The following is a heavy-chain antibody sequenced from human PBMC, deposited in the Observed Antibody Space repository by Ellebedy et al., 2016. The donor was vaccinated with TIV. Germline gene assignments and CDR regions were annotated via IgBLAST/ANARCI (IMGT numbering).Heavy chain of an antibody. Sequence: ASVKVSXXASGYTFTSYYMHWVRQAPGQGLEWMGIINPSGGSTSYAQKFQGRVTMTRDTSTSTVYMELSSLRSEDTAVYYCARERRITIFGVVRQYGMDVWGQGTTVTVSS. D-gene: IGHD3-3*01. CDR2: INPSGGST. V-gene: IGHV1-46*01. CDR1: GYTFTSYY. J-gene: IGHJ6*02. CDR3: ARERRITIFGVVRQYGMDV.